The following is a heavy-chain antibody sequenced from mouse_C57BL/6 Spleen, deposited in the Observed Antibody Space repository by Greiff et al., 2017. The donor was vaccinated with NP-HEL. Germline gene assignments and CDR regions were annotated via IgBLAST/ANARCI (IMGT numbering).Heavy chain of an antibody. CDR1: GYTFTSYW. D-gene: IGHD4-1*01. V-gene: IGHV1-64*01. CDR2: IHPNSGST. CDR3: ASHTPNWSYYYAMDY. J-gene: IGHJ4*01. Sequence: QVQLQQPGAELVKPGASVKLSCKASGYTFTSYWMHWVKQRPGQGLEWIGMIHPNSGSTNYNEKFKSKATLTVDKSSSTAYMQLSSLTSEDSAVYYCASHTPNWSYYYAMDYWGQGTSVTVSS.